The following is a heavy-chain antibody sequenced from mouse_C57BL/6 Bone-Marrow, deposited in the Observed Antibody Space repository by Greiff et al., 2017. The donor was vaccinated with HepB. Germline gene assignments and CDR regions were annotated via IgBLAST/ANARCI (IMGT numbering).Heavy chain of an antibody. J-gene: IGHJ1*03. V-gene: IGHV1-69*01. Sequence: VQLQQPGAELVMPGASVKLSCKASGYTFTSYWMHWVKQRPGQGLEWIGEIDPSDSYTNYNQKFKGKSTLTVDKSSSTAYMQLSSLTSEDSAVYYCARGDSNYAFDVWGTGTTVTVSS. D-gene: IGHD2-5*01. CDR3: ARGDSNYAFDV. CDR1: GYTFTSYW. CDR2: IDPSDSYT.